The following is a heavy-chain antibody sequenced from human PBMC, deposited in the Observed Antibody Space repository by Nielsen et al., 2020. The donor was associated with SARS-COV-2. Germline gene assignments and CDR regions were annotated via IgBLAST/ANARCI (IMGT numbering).Heavy chain of an antibody. J-gene: IGHJ4*02. D-gene: IGHD6-19*01. Sequence: GESLKISCAASGFTFSSYWLSWVRQAPGKGLEWVANIKQDGSEKYYADSVKGRFTISRDNSKNTLYLQMNSLRAEDTAVYYCAREMSGVAGPDYWGQGTLVTVSS. CDR2: IKQDGSEK. V-gene: IGHV3-7*01. CDR1: GFTFSSYW. CDR3: AREMSGVAGPDY.